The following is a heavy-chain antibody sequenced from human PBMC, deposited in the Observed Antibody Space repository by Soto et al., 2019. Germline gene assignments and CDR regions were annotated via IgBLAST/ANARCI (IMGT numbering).Heavy chain of an antibody. V-gene: IGHV1-69*06. Sequence: QVHLVQSGAEVKKPGSSVKVSCKASGGSFSTYAINWLRQAPGQGLEWMGGIIPLFGTENYAQNFQDRFTFTADKSTNTAYVEVRSLTSEDTAVYYCATGFWSGPIAHYFDYWGQGTLVTVSS. CDR3: ATGFWSGPIAHYFDY. CDR2: IIPLFGTE. D-gene: IGHD3-3*01. CDR1: GGSFSTYA. J-gene: IGHJ4*01.